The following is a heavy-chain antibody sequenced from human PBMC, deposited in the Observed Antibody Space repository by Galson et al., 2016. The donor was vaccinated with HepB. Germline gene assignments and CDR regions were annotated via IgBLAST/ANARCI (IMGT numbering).Heavy chain of an antibody. CDR1: GYTFTNND. J-gene: IGHJ4*02. CDR3: TRARGRGFGVFPDY. CDR2: LNPYDGGS. D-gene: IGHD3-3*01. V-gene: IGHV1-8*01. Sequence: SVKVSCKASGYTFTNNDINWVRQAPGQGLEWMGWLNPYDGGSGSIQKFQGRVALTRSTYMRTAYMELSSLTSEDTAVYYCTRARGRGFGVFPDYWGPGTLVTVSS.